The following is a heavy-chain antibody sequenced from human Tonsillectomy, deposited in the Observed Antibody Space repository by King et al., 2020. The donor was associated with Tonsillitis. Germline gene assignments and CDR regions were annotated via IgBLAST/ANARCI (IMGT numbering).Heavy chain of an antibody. D-gene: IGHD3-22*01. CDR1: GYIFPRYG. CDR2: INAYSGDT. Sequence: QLVQSGAEVKKPGASVKVSCKASGYIFPRYGVGWGRQAPGQGLEWVGWINAYSGDTTFAQKFQGRLTMTRDTSTSTIYLELRGLRSDDTALYYCARESFYYDSSGYMVGDYWGQGTLVTVSS. CDR3: ARESFYYDSSGYMVGDY. J-gene: IGHJ4*02. V-gene: IGHV1-18*01.